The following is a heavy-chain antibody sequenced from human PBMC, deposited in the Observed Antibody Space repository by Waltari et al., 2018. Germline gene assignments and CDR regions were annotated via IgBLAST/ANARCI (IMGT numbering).Heavy chain of an antibody. Sequence: EVQRVESGGGLVQPGGSLRLSCAASGASPSDCWSTWVRPPQGQGKGLEWVANIKQDGSESYYVDSVKGRLTISRDNAKNSLYLQMNSLRAEDTAVYYCASRYCTSARCYTASYLAFDIWGQGTMVTVSS. CDR1: GASPSDCW. V-gene: IGHV3-7*02. J-gene: IGHJ3*02. D-gene: IGHD2-2*02. CDR2: IKQDGSES. CDR3: ASRYCTSARCYTASYLAFDI.